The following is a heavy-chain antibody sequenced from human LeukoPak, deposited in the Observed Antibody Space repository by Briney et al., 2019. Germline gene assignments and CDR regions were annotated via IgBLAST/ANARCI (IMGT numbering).Heavy chain of an antibody. Sequence: GGSLRLSCAASGFTFSSYWMSWVRQAPGKGLEWVANIKQDGSEKYYVDSVKGRFTISRDNAKNSLYLQMNSLRAEDAAVYYCARDGRGDYGDSGYFDYWGQGTLVTVSS. CDR1: GFTFSSYW. V-gene: IGHV3-7*01. CDR2: IKQDGSEK. CDR3: ARDGRGDYGDSGYFDY. D-gene: IGHD4-17*01. J-gene: IGHJ4*02.